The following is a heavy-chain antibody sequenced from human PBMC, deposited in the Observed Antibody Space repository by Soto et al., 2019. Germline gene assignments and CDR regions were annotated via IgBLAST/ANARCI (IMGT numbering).Heavy chain of an antibody. D-gene: IGHD3-16*01. J-gene: IGHJ6*02. CDR3: VMVDNYVTPTPQDV. CDR2: ISPYTGNT. Sequence: QVQLVQCGHEVKKPGASVKVSCKASGYILVNYGIAWVRQAPGQGLEWMGWISPYTGNTHSATKVQGRLTMTTDTSTSTAFMDLGSLTSDDTAVYYCVMVDNYVTPTPQDVWGQGTTVTVSS. CDR1: GYILVNYG. V-gene: IGHV1-18*01.